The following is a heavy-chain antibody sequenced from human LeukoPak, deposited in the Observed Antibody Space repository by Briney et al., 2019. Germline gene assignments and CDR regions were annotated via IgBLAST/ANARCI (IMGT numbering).Heavy chain of an antibody. D-gene: IGHD5-12*01. Sequence: ASVKVSCKASGYTFTGYYMSWVRQAPGQGLEWMGWINPNSGDTNYAQKFQGRVTMTRDTSIRTAYMELSRLRSDDTAAYYCARDSGLGYSGYDLAWWGQGTLVTVSS. J-gene: IGHJ4*02. CDR1: GYTFTGYY. CDR3: ARDSGLGYSGYDLAW. V-gene: IGHV1-2*02. CDR2: INPNSGDT.